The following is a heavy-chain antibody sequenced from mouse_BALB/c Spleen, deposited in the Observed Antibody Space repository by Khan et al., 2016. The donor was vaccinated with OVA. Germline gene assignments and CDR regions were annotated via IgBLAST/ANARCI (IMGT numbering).Heavy chain of an antibody. CDR3: ARAEYGSFAY. V-gene: IGHV1S56*01. D-gene: IGHD2-10*02. J-gene: IGHJ3*01. Sequence: QVQLQQSGPELVKPGASVRISCKASGYMFTSYYIHWVKQRPGQGLTWIGWFYPEYVNTEYSARFEGKATLTADKSTSTAYMQLSNLSSEDSAVYFCARAEYGSFAYWGQGTLVTVSA. CDR2: FYPEYVNT. CDR1: GYMFTSYY.